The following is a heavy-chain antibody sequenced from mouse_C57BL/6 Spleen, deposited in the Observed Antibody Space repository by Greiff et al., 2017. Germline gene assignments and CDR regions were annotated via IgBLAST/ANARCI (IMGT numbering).Heavy chain of an antibody. CDR3: AGDYYGSSYPFAY. Sequence: EVQRVESGPGLVKPSQSLSLTCSVTGYSITSGYYWNWIRQFPGNKLEWMGYIRYDGSTNYNPSLKNRISITRDTSKNQFFLTLNSGTTEDTATYYCAGDYYGSSYPFAYWGQGTLVTVSA. V-gene: IGHV3-6*01. CDR1: GYSITSGYY. J-gene: IGHJ3*01. CDR2: IRYDGST. D-gene: IGHD1-1*01.